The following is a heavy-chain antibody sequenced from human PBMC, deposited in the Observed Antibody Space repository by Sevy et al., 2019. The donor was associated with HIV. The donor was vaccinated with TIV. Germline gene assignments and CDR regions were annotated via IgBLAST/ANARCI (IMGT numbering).Heavy chain of an antibody. CDR1: GGTFSSYA. CDR3: ARGKQELRFLEWLPSVGYYFDY. V-gene: IGHV1-69*13. D-gene: IGHD3-3*01. Sequence: ASVKVSCKASGGTFSSYAISWVRQAPGQGLEWMGGIIPIFGTANYAQKFQGRVTITADESTSTAYMELSSLRSEDTAMYYCARGKQELRFLEWLPSVGYYFDYWGQGTLVTVSS. CDR2: IIPIFGTA. J-gene: IGHJ4*02.